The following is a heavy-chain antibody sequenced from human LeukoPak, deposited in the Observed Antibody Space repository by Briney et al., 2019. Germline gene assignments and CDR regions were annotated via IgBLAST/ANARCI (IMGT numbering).Heavy chain of an antibody. D-gene: IGHD5-18*01. V-gene: IGHV1-58*01. CDR3: AADVGYA. CDR1: GFTSTSSS. J-gene: IGHJ5*02. Sequence: VASVKVSCKASGFTSTSSSVQWVRQARGQPLEWIGWIVVGSGNTHYAQKFQGKVTFTRDMSTNTAYMELSSLRSEDTAVYYCAADVGYAWGQGTLVTVSS. CDR2: IVVGSGNT.